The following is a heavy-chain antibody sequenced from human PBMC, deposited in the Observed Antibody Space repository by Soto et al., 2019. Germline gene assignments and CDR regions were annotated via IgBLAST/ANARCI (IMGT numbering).Heavy chain of an antibody. Sequence: SVKVSCKASGYTFTYRYLHWVRQAPGQALEWMGWITPFNGNTNYAQKFQDRVTITRDRSMSTAYMELSSLRSEDTAMYYCASQSRGYSYGFDPWGQGTLVTVSS. V-gene: IGHV1-45*02. J-gene: IGHJ5*02. CDR1: GYTFTYRY. D-gene: IGHD5-18*01. CDR2: ITPFNGNT. CDR3: ASQSRGYSYGFDP.